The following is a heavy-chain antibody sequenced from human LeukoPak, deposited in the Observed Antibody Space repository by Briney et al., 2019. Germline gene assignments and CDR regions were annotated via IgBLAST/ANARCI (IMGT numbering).Heavy chain of an antibody. CDR3: ARVNFGTYSSSWYKGGYYYFYMDV. CDR2: INHRGTT. Sequence: PSETLSLTCAVYGGSFSGYYWTWIRQPPGKGLEWIGEINHRGTTHSNPSLKSRVIMTVDTSKKQFSLRLSSVTAADTEVYYCARVNFGTYSSSWYKGGYYYFYMDVWGTRTTVTVSS. V-gene: IGHV4-34*01. J-gene: IGHJ6*03. CDR1: GGSFSGYY. D-gene: IGHD6-13*01.